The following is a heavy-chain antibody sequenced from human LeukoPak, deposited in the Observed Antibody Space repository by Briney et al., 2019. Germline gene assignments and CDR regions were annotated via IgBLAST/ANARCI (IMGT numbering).Heavy chain of an antibody. D-gene: IGHD3-9*01. V-gene: IGHV4-34*01. CDR2: INHSGST. CDR3: AREADYDILTGSSWFDP. Sequence: PSETLSLTCAVYGGSFSGYYWSWIRQPPGKGLEWIGEINHSGSTNYNPSLESRVTISVDTSKNQFSLKLSSVTAADTAVYYCAREADYDILTGSSWFDPWGQGTLVTVSS. CDR1: GGSFSGYY. J-gene: IGHJ5*02.